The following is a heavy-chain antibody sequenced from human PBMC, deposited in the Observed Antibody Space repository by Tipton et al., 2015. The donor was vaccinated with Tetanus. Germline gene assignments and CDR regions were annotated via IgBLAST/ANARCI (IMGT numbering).Heavy chain of an antibody. D-gene: IGHD3-10*01. J-gene: IGHJ4*02. V-gene: IGHV4-39*01. CDR3: ARHPPPYYYGSGSYLDY. Sequence: TLSLTCIVSGGSMSGSGHYGAWVRQSPGKGLEWIGSISYSGRTYYSPSLKSRVNMSVDTSKNQFSLRLSSVTAADTAVYFCARHPPPYYYGSGSYLDYWGQGTPVTVSS. CDR2: ISYSGRT. CDR1: GGSMSGSGHY.